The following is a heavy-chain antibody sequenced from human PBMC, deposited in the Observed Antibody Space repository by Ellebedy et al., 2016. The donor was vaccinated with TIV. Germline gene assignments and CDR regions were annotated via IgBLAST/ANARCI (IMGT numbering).Heavy chain of an antibody. V-gene: IGHV3-64*01. J-gene: IGHJ4*02. CDR3: ARSERPYQLLSPLGY. CDR2: ISSNGGST. D-gene: IGHD2-2*01. CDR1: GFTFSSYA. Sequence: GGSLRLSCAASGFTFSSYAMHWVRQAPGKGLEYVSAISSNGGSTYYANSVKGRFTISRDNSKNTLYLQMGSLRAEDMAVYYCARSERPYQLLSPLGYWGQGTLVTVSS.